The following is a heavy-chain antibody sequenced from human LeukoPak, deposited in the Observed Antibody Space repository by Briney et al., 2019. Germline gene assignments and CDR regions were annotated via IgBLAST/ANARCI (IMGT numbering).Heavy chain of an antibody. CDR1: GFTFSSYS. Sequence: PGGSLRLSCAVSGFTFSSYSMNWVRQAPGKGQEWVSYISSGSRIISYADSVKGRFTISRDNAKNSLYLQMNSLRDEDTAVYHCARDEGKWFDPWGQGTLVTVSS. J-gene: IGHJ5*02. CDR3: ARDEGKWFDP. CDR2: ISSGSRII. V-gene: IGHV3-48*02.